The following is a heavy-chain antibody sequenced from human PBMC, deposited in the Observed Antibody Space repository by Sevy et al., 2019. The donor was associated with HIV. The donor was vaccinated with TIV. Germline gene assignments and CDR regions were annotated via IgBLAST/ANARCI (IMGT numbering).Heavy chain of an antibody. CDR2: ITSSSSII. Sequence: GGSLRLSCVASGFTFKTYNMNWVRQAPGKGLEWVSYITSSSSIIYYADSVRDRFTISRDNAKNSLYLQMISLRPEDTAVYFCSRDGLPAPAKFNYWNKGTQVTISS. J-gene: IGHJ4*02. CDR3: SRDGLPAPAKFNY. CDR1: GFTFKTYN. V-gene: IGHV3-48*01. D-gene: IGHD6-13*01.